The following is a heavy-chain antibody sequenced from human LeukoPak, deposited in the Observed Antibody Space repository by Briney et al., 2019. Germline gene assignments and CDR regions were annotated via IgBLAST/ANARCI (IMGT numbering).Heavy chain of an antibody. Sequence: GGSLRLSCAASEFTFSNYGMHWVRQSPGKGLQWVAFIRYDGTNKYYADSVKGRFTISRDNSKNTLYLQMNSLRPEDTAVYYCATETSGWSDYYMDVWGKGTTV. CDR3: ATETSGWSDYYMDV. V-gene: IGHV3-30*02. CDR1: EFTFSNYG. J-gene: IGHJ6*03. D-gene: IGHD6-19*01. CDR2: IRYDGTNK.